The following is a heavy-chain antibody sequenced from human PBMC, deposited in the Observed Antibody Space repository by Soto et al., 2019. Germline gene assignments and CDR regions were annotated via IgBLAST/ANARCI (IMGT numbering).Heavy chain of an antibody. CDR2: IYYTGST. J-gene: IGHJ4*02. D-gene: IGHD4-17*01. Sequence: QVQLQESGPGLVKSSQTLSLTCTVSGGSISSGGLYWNWIRQHPGKGLEWIGYIYYTGSTDYNPSLKSRLIISIDTSNNQFALKLNSVTAADTAVYFCARGGDRYGDYNIFDYWGPGTLVTDSS. CDR3: ARGGDRYGDYNIFDY. V-gene: IGHV4-31*03. CDR1: GGSISSGGLY.